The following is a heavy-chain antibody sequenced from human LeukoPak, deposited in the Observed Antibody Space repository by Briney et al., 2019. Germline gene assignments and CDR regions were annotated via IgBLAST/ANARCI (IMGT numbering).Heavy chain of an antibody. CDR2: IYGRDGIT. D-gene: IGHD1-14*01. CDR1: GFTFSYYA. Sequence: PGGSLRLSCAASGFTFSYYAMTWVRQAPGKGPEWVSGIYGRDGITYYADSVKGRFTISRDDSKNTLYLHMNSLRAEDSALYYCARTRGPTATHPDFWGQGTLVTVSS. CDR3: ARTRGPTATHPDF. V-gene: IGHV3-23*01. J-gene: IGHJ4*02.